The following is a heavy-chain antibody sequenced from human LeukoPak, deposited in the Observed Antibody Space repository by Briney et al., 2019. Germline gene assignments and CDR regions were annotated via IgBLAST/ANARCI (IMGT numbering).Heavy chain of an antibody. CDR1: GFTLSSYS. Sequence: GGSLRLSCAASGFTLSSYSMNWVRQAPGKGLEWVSGISGSGDNTYYADSVKGRFTISRDNSKNTLYLQVNSLRAEDTAVYYCAKGGKWDVTPFDYWGQGTLVTVSS. CDR2: ISGSGDNT. D-gene: IGHD1-26*01. J-gene: IGHJ4*02. CDR3: AKGGKWDVTPFDY. V-gene: IGHV3-23*01.